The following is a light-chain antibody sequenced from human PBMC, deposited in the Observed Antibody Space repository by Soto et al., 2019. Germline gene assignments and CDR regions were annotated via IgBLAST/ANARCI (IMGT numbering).Light chain of an antibody. CDR2: DAS. Sequence: EIVLTQSPGTLSLSPGERATLSCRASQSLSDTYLAWYQQKPGQAPRLLIYDASRRATGIPDRFSGSGSGTDFTLTISRLEPEASAVYYCQQYGSTPVTFGGGTRVEIK. V-gene: IGKV3-20*01. J-gene: IGKJ4*01. CDR1: QSLSDTY. CDR3: QQYGSTPVT.